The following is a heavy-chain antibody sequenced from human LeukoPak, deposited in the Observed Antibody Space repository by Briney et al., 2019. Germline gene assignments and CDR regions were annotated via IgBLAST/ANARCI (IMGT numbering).Heavy chain of an antibody. D-gene: IGHD3-3*01. CDR1: GFTISSYA. CDR3: AKDQNSSYDFWSGVVDV. Sequence: GASLRLSCAASGFTISSYAMSWVRQARGKGLEWVSAISGSGGSTYYADSVKGRFTIFRDNSKNTLYLQMNSLRAEDTAVYYCAKDQNSSYDFWSGVVDVWGQGTTVTVSS. J-gene: IGHJ6*02. V-gene: IGHV3-23*01. CDR2: ISGSGGST.